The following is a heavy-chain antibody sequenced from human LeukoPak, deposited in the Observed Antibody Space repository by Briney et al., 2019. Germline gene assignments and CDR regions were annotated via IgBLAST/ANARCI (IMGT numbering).Heavy chain of an antibody. Sequence: PSETLSLTCTVSGGSISSYYWSWIRQPPGKGLEWIGYIYYSGSTNYNPSLKSRVTISVDTSKNQFSLKLSSVTAADTAIYYCARGGYYGSGNDFRFDPWGQGALVTVSS. CDR3: ARGGYYGSGNDFRFDP. CDR2: IYYSGST. J-gene: IGHJ5*02. V-gene: IGHV4-59*01. CDR1: GGSISSYY. D-gene: IGHD3-10*01.